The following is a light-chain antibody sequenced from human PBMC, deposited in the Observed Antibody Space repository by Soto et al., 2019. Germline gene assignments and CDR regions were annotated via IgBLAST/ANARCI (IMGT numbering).Light chain of an antibody. J-gene: IGKJ2*01. V-gene: IGKV3-20*01. CDR1: QSVSSSY. Sequence: EIVLTQSPGTLSLSPGERATLSCRASQSVSSSYLAWYQQKPGQAPRLLIYGASSRATGIPDRFSVSGSGTDFTLTISRLEPEDFAVYVCQQYGNSPPTTFGQGTKVEIK. CDR3: QQYGNSPPTT. CDR2: GAS.